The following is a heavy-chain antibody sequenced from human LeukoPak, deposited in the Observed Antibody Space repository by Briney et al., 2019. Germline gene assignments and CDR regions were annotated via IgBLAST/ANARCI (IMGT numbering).Heavy chain of an antibody. CDR1: GDSISTYH. V-gene: IGHV4-59*08. Sequence: SETLSLTCSVSGDSISTYHWSWIRKPPGKGLEWIGYIHYTGRTDSNPSLKSRITISADTSKNQFFLKLSSVTAADTAVYFCARYFCPGGVCTHFDNWGQGTLVTVSS. CDR2: IHYTGRT. D-gene: IGHD2-8*02. J-gene: IGHJ4*02. CDR3: ARYFCPGGVCTHFDN.